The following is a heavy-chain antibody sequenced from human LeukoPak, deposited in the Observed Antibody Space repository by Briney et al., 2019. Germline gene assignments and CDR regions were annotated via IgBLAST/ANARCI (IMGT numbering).Heavy chain of an antibody. J-gene: IGHJ3*02. Sequence: GGSLRLSCAASGFTFSSYGMHWVRQAPGKGLEWAAVIWYDGSNKYYADSVKGRFTISRDNSKNTLYLQMNSLRAEDTAVYYCAREVVGAALDAFDIWGQGTMVTVSS. CDR2: IWYDGSNK. CDR3: AREVVGAALDAFDI. CDR1: GFTFSSYG. V-gene: IGHV3-33*01. D-gene: IGHD1-26*01.